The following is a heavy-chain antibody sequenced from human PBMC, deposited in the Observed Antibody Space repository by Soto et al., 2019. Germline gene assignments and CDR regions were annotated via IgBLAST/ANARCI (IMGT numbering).Heavy chain of an antibody. CDR1: GGSISSGGYY. V-gene: IGHV4-31*03. CDR2: IYYSGST. Sequence: QVQLQESGPGLVKPSQTLSLTCTVSGGSISSGGYYWSWIRQHPGKGLEWIGYIYYSGSTYYNPSRNSRVTISVDTSKNQFSLKLSSVTAADTAVYYCAREGGIVGATAADYWGQGTLVTVSS. D-gene: IGHD1-26*01. CDR3: AREGGIVGATAADY. J-gene: IGHJ4*02.